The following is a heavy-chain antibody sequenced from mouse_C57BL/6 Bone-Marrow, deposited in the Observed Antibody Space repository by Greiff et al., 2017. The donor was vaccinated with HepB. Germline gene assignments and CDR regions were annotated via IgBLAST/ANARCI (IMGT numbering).Heavy chain of an antibody. CDR2: ISNGGGST. V-gene: IGHV5-12*01. CDR1: GFTFSDYY. D-gene: IGHD1-2*01. Sequence: EVQLVESGGGLVQPGGSLKLSCAASGFTFSDYYMYWVRQTPEKRLEWVAYISNGGGSTYYPDTVKGRFTISRDNAKNTLYLQMSRLKSEDTAMYYCARRPSITTDWYFDVWGTGTTVTVPS. CDR3: ARRPSITTDWYFDV. J-gene: IGHJ1*03.